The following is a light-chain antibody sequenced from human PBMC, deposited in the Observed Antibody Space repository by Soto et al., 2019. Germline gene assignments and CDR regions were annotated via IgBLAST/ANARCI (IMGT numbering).Light chain of an antibody. CDR2: GAS. CDR1: QDVSSY. V-gene: IGKV1-8*01. CDR3: QQYHSYPRT. J-gene: IGKJ1*01. Sequence: AIRMTQSPSSFSASTGDRVTITCRASQDVSSYLAWYQQKPGKAPKVLIYGASTLQSGVPPRFSGSGSGTDFNFTISRLQPEGFATYYCQQYHSYPRTFGQGTKVEIK.